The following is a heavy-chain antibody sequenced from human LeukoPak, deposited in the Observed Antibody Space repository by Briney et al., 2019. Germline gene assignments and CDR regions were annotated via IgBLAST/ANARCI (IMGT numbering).Heavy chain of an antibody. D-gene: IGHD6-13*01. Sequence: NPSETLSLTCTVSGGSISSSSYYWGWIRQPPGKGLEWIGSIYYSGSTYYNPSLKSRVTISVDTSKNQFSLKLSSVTAADTAVYYCARDRYSSSWLGLEGGWFDPWGQGTLVTVSS. CDR1: GGSISSSSYY. J-gene: IGHJ5*02. CDR2: IYYSGST. V-gene: IGHV4-39*07. CDR3: ARDRYSSSWLGLEGGWFDP.